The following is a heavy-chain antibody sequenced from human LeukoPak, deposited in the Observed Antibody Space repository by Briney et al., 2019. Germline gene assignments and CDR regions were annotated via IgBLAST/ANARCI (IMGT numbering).Heavy chain of an antibody. CDR2: IRSKTDGGTT. Sequence: GGSLRLSCVASGLTFSNAWMTWVRQAPGKGLEWVGLIRSKTDGGTTDYAAPLKDRFTILRDDSKSTLFLQMNSLKADDTAVYYCATDTATEARHIWGQGTTVTVS. CDR3: ATDTATEARHI. CDR1: GLTFSNAW. D-gene: IGHD2-21*02. J-gene: IGHJ3*02. V-gene: IGHV3-15*01.